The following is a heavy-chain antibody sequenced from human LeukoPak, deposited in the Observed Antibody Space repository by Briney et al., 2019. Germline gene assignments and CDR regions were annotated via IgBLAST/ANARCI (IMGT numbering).Heavy chain of an antibody. D-gene: IGHD1-14*01. CDR1: GYTFTSYY. CDR2: INPSGGST. J-gene: IGHJ3*02. V-gene: IGHV1-46*01. Sequence: GASVKVSCKASGYTFTSYYVHWVRQAPGQGLEWMGIINPSGGSTSYAQKFQGRVTMTRDMSTSTVYMELSSLRSEDTAVYYCARDVGVYDAFDIWGQGTMVTVSS. CDR3: ARDVGVYDAFDI.